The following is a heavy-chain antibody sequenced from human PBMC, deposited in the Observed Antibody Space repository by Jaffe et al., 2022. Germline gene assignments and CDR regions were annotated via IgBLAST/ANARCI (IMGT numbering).Heavy chain of an antibody. CDR2: LTPNSGDT. J-gene: IGHJ5*02. CDR3: TRVKTYYTGLGRDIRFDP. D-gene: IGHD2-8*02. CDR1: GYTFTTYD. V-gene: IGHV1-8*01. Sequence: QVQLVQSGAEVRNPGASVKVSCKASGYTFTTYDIYWVRQAPGQGLEWMGWLTPNSGDTGYAQKFQGRVTMTSDTSISTAYMELSSLRSEDTAVYYCTRVKTYYTGLGRDIRFDPWGQGTPVTVSS.